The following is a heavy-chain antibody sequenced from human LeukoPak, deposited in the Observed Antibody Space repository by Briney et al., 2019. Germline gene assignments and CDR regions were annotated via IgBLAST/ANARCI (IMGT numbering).Heavy chain of an antibody. CDR2: VSGAGGNT. CDR1: GFTLDDYS. J-gene: IGHJ5*02. Sequence: GGSLRLSWPPSGFTLDDYSMHWVRQAPGAGREWVSLVSGAGGNTYYADSVMGRFTISKDNSKNSLYLQTNSQRTDDTALYFCAKARYDILTGYYNWFDPWGKGTLVT. V-gene: IGHV3-43*02. D-gene: IGHD3-9*01. CDR3: AKARYDILTGYYNWFDP.